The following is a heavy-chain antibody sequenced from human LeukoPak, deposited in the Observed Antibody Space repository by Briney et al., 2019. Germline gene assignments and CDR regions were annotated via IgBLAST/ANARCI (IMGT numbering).Heavy chain of an antibody. J-gene: IGHJ4*02. V-gene: IGHV4-34*01. Sequence: SETLSLTCAVYGGSFSGYYWSWIRQPPGKGLEWIGEINHSGSTNYNPSLKSRVTISVDTSKNQFSLKLSSVTAADTAVYYCARDFSGSGHFDYWGQGTLVTVSS. CDR1: GGSFSGYY. CDR2: INHSGST. D-gene: IGHD2-15*01. CDR3: ARDFSGSGHFDY.